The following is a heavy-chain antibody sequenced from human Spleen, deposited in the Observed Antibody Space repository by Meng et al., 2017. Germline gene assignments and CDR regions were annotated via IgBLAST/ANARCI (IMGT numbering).Heavy chain of an antibody. V-gene: IGHV3-33*01. CDR3: ARDWGSDQVDY. D-gene: IGHD3-16*02. J-gene: IGHJ4*02. CDR2: IWSDGHNK. CDR1: GFTFSSYG. Sequence: GESLKISCAASGFTFSSYGIHWVRQAPGKGLEWVAVIWSDGHNKFYADSVKGRFTISRDNSKNTLFLQMNSLRAEDTAVYYCARDWGSDQVDYWGQGTLVTVSS.